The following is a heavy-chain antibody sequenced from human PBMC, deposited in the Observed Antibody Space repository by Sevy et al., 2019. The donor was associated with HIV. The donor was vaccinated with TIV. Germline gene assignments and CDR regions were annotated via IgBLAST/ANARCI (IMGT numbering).Heavy chain of an antibody. V-gene: IGHV1-2*02. CDR1: VYTFTGQY. Sequence: ASVKVSCKASVYTFTGQYIHWVRQAPGQGLEWMGWINPNSGDTKYAQEFKGRVTMTRDTSISTAYMELSGLKSDDTAVYYCSRDLRLRGYSYGCFDYWGQGTLVTVSS. J-gene: IGHJ4*02. CDR2: INPNSGDT. CDR3: SRDLRLRGYSYGCFDY. D-gene: IGHD5-18*01.